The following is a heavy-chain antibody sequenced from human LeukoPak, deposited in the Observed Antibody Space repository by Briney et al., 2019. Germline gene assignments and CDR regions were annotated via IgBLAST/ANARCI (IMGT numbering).Heavy chain of an antibody. CDR3: ARDGEMITFGGANGAYFDY. V-gene: IGHV3-30*04. CDR2: ISYDGSNK. Sequence: PGGSLRLSCAASGFTFSSYAMHWVRQAPGKGLEWVAVISYDGSNKYYADSVKGRFTISRDNSKNTLYLQMNSLRAEDTAVYYCARDGEMITFGGANGAYFDYWGQGTLVTVSS. J-gene: IGHJ4*02. CDR1: GFTFSSYA. D-gene: IGHD3-16*01.